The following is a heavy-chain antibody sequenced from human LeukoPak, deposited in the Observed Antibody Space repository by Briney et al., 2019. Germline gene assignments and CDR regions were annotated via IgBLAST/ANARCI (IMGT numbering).Heavy chain of an antibody. V-gene: IGHV1-18*01. CDR2: ISAYNGNT. Sequence: ASVKVSCTASGYTFTSYGISWVRQAPGQGLEWMGWISAYNGNTNYAQKLQSRVTMTTDTSTSTAYMELRSLRSDDTAVYYCARGSGFYGSYYFDYWGQGTLVTVSS. D-gene: IGHD2/OR15-2a*01. CDR3: ARGSGFYGSYYFDY. CDR1: GYTFTSYG. J-gene: IGHJ4*02.